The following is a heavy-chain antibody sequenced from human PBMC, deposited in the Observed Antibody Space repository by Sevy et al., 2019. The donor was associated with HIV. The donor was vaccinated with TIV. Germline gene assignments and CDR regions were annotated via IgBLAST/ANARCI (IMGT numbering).Heavy chain of an antibody. J-gene: IGHJ4*02. D-gene: IGHD3-3*01. Sequence: ASVKVSCKASGYTFTSYAMHWVRQAPGQRLEWMGWINAGNGNTKYPQKFQGRVTITRDTSASTAYMELSSLRSEDTAVYYCARTLFPYDFWIRRGTYYFDYWGQGTLVTVSS. CDR2: INAGNGNT. CDR3: ARTLFPYDFWIRRGTYYFDY. V-gene: IGHV1-3*01. CDR1: GYTFTSYA.